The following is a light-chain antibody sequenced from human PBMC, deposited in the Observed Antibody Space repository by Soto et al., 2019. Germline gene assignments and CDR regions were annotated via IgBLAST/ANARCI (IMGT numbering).Light chain of an antibody. CDR2: DAS. CDR1: QSVSNNY. J-gene: IGKJ1*01. V-gene: IGKV3-20*01. CDR3: QQGATSPLT. Sequence: EIVLTQSPGTLSLSPGERATLSCRASQSVSNNYVAWYQQKRGQAPRLLIDDASRRATGIPDRFGGSGSGTDFTLTISRLELEDFAVYYCQQGATSPLTFGQGTRVDIK.